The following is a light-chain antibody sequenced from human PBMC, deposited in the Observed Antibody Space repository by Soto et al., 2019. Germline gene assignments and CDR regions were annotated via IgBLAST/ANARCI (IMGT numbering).Light chain of an antibody. CDR2: WAS. CDR3: QQYYTTPRT. V-gene: IGKV4-1*01. Sequence: DFVVTQSPQSLAVTLGGRATINCKSSQSLLYTSNNKNYLAWYQQKPGQPPKLIIYWASTRESGVPDRFTGSGSGTDFTLTISNLQAEDAAVYYCQQYYTTPRTFGQGTKVEI. CDR1: QSLLYTSNNKNY. J-gene: IGKJ1*01.